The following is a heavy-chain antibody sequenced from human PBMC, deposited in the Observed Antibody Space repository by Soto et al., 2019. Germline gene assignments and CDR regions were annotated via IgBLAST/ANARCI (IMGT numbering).Heavy chain of an antibody. Sequence: EVQLLESGGGLVQPGGSLRLSCAASGFTFRTYAMNWVRKAPGKGLEWVSAISGSGETTYYADSVKGRFTISRDNSKNTLYLQMNSLRAEDTAIFYCAKLESSRSWGNGPDYWGQGTLVAVSS. V-gene: IGHV3-23*01. J-gene: IGHJ4*02. CDR2: ISGSGETT. D-gene: IGHD6-6*01. CDR3: AKLESSRSWGNGPDY. CDR1: GFTFRTYA.